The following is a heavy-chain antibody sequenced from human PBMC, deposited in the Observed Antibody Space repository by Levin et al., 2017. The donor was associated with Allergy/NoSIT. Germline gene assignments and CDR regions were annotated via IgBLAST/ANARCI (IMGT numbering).Heavy chain of an antibody. D-gene: IGHD5-24*01. CDR3: ARDQDAYNCFDS. CDR1: EFPFTNYH. J-gene: IGHJ4*02. Sequence: GGSLRLSCTASEFPFTNYHMHWVRQAPGKGLEWVAIIWYDGSTKYYADSVRGRFTISRDNSKNTLYLQMNSLRAEDTAVYYCARDQDAYNCFDSWGQGTLVTVSS. CDR2: IWYDGSTK. V-gene: IGHV3-33*01.